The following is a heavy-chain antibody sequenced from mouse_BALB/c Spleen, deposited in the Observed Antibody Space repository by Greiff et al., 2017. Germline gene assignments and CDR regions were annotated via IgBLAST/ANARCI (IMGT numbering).Heavy chain of an antibody. Sequence: VKLVESGPGLVAPSQSLSITCTASGFSLTSYGVHWVRQPPGKGLEWLGVIWAGGSTNNNSALMSRLSISKDNSKNHVFLRMNSLQTDDTAMYCCAREGDSPHWGQGTLVTVSA. D-gene: IGHD2-13*01. J-gene: IGHJ3*01. V-gene: IGHV2-9*02. CDR2: IWAGGST. CDR1: GFSLTSYG. CDR3: AREGDSPH.